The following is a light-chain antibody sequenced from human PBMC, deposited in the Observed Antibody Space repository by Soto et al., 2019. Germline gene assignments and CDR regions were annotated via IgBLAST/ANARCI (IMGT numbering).Light chain of an antibody. CDR1: QSVSNNY. V-gene: IGKV3-11*01. Sequence: IVLTQSPGTLSLSPGERATLSCRASQSVSNNYLAWYQQKPGQAPRLLIYGASNRATGIPARFSGSGSGTDFTLTISSLEPEDFAVYYCQQRSNWPITFGQGTNVDIK. CDR2: GAS. J-gene: IGKJ1*01. CDR3: QQRSNWPIT.